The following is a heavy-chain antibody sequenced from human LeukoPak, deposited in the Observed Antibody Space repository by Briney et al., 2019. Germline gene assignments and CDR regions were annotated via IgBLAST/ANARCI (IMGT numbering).Heavy chain of an antibody. CDR2: ISSSSSYI. J-gene: IGHJ3*02. CDR1: GFTFSSYS. D-gene: IGHD2-2*01. V-gene: IGHV3-21*01. CDR3: ARPLSGYCSSTSCYRKSHAFDI. Sequence: GESLTLSCAASGFTFSSYSMNWVRQAPGKGLEWVSSISSSSSYIYYADSVKSRFTTSRDNAKNSLYLQMNSLRAEDTAVYYCARPLSGYCSSTSCYRKSHAFDIWGQGTMVTVSS.